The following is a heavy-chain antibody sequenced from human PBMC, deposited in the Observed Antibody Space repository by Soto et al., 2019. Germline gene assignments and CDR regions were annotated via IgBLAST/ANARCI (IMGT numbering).Heavy chain of an antibody. CDR3: ARALPPPDIWSGPPQGIRNY. Sequence: GGSLRLSCAASGFTFSSYSMNWVRQAPGKGLEWVSSISSSSSYIYYADSVKGRFTISRDNAKNSLYLQMNSLRAEDTAVYYCARALPPPDIWSGPPQGIRNYWGQGTLVTVSS. CDR2: ISSSSSYI. D-gene: IGHD3-3*01. V-gene: IGHV3-21*01. J-gene: IGHJ4*02. CDR1: GFTFSSYS.